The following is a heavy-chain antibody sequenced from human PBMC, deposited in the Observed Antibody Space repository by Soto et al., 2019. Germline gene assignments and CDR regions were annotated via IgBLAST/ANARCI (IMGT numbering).Heavy chain of an antibody. V-gene: IGHV4-39*01. J-gene: IGHJ4*02. Sequence: QVQLQESGPGLVMPSETLSLTCSVSGDSISGSHYYWGWIRQPPGKRLEWIGSIFHDGYIVYTPSLKSRVTISVDSSKNQYALNLNSVAAADTAIYFCARLQTAVPHYWGQGILVTVSS. CDR2: IFHDGYI. CDR1: GDSISGSHYY. D-gene: IGHD6-13*01. CDR3: ARLQTAVPHY.